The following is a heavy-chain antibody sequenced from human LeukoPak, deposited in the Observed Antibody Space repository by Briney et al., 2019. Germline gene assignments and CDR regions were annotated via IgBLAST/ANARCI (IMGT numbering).Heavy chain of an antibody. CDR2: IYTSGST. CDR3: AGCCYDFWSGYYYFDY. D-gene: IGHD3-3*01. J-gene: IGHJ4*02. V-gene: IGHV4-4*07. CDR1: GGSISSYY. Sequence: SETLSLTCTVSGGSISSYYWSWIRQPAGKGLEWIGRIYTSGSTNYNPSLKSRVTMPVDTSKNQFSLKLSSVTAADTAVYYCAGCCYDFWSGYYYFDYWGQGTLVTVSS.